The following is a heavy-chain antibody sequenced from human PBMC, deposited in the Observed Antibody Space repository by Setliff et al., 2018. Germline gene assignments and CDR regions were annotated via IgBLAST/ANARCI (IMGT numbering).Heavy chain of an antibody. CDR2: ITGNGNSL. J-gene: IGHJ4*02. V-gene: IGHV3-23*01. CDR1: GFTFSTYA. CDR3: ARSRRPRRLQSDFDH. Sequence: QPGGSLRLSCAASGFTFSTYALSWVRQAPGKGPEWVSTITGNGNSLYYADSVKGRFSISRDSAKSSLFLQMNSLRGEDTAVYYCARSRRPRRLQSDFDHWGQGTLVTVSS. D-gene: IGHD6-25*01.